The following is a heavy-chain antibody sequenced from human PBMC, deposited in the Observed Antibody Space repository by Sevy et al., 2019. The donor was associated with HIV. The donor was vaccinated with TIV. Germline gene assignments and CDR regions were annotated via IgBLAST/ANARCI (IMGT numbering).Heavy chain of an antibody. J-gene: IGHJ4*02. CDR3: AGENAWGRGYS. Sequence: SETLSLTCTVSGGSITSLYWNWIRQPPGKGLEWIANIYYNGHINYNPTLKSRVTLSLDTSKNQFSLRLSSVTATDTAMYYCAGENAWGRGYSWGQGTLVTVSS. CDR1: GGSITSLY. CDR2: IYYNGHI. D-gene: IGHD1-26*01. V-gene: IGHV4-59*08.